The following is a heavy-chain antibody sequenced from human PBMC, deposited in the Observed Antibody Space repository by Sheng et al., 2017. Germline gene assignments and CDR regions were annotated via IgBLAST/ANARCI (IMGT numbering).Heavy chain of an antibody. J-gene: IGHJ6*02. CDR2: IWYDGSNK. CDR3: ARDQGAYDFWSGSPQYYYYYGMDV. Sequence: ESGGGVVQPGRSLRLSCAASGFTFSSYGMHWVRQAPGKGLEWVAVIWYDGSNKYYADSVKGRFTISRDNSKNTLYLQMNSLRAEDTAVYYCARDQGAYDFWSGSPQYYYYYGMDVWGQGTTVTVSS. CDR1: GFTFSSYG. V-gene: IGHV3-33*01. D-gene: IGHD3-3*01.